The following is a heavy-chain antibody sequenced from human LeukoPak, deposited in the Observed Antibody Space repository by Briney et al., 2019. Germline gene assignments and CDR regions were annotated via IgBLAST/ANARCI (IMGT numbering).Heavy chain of an antibody. V-gene: IGHV1-24*01. J-gene: IGHJ4*02. CDR3: ATEGKMVRGVYTDY. Sequence: ASVKVSCKVSGYTLTELSMHWVRQAPGKGLEWMGRFDPEDGETIYAQKFQGRVTMTEDTSTDTVYMELSSLRSEDTAAYYCATEGKMVRGVYTDYWGQGTLVTVSS. D-gene: IGHD3-10*01. CDR1: GYTLTELS. CDR2: FDPEDGET.